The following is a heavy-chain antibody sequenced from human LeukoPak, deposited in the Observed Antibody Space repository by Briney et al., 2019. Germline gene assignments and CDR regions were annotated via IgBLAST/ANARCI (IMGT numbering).Heavy chain of an antibody. V-gene: IGHV4-59*07. CDR2: IYHPGST. CDR3: ARGGYYYDSRNYPSFGGLNFAF. Sequence: PSGTLSLTCTVSGASINYYYWSWIRPPPGQGLEWIGYIYHPGSTNYNNSLTSRVTISVATSKNPVSLKRSSVTAAATAVYYCARGGYYYDSRNYPSFGGLNFAFWGQGSLVSVSS. CDR1: GASINYYY. D-gene: IGHD3-22*01. J-gene: IGHJ4*02.